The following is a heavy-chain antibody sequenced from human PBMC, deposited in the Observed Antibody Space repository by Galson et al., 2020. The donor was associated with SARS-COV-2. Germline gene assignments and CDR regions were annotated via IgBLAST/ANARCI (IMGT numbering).Heavy chain of an antibody. Sequence: GGSLRLSCAASGFTFSSYAMGWVSQAPGKGLEWVSGIRGSGDSTYYAASVEGRFTISRDYSMYLQMNSLRAEDTAVYYCSKVETLGYCRGGSCYPYWYFALWGRGTLVTVSS. V-gene: IGHV3-23*01. D-gene: IGHD2-15*01. CDR3: SKVETLGYCRGGSCYPYWYFAL. J-gene: IGHJ2*01. CDR1: GFTFSSYA. CDR2: IRGSGDST.